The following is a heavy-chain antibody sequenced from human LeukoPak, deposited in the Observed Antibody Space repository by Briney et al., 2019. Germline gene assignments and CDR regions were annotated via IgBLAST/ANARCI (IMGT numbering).Heavy chain of an antibody. CDR3: AATSIRMVQRIIYYGKDV. Sequence: SVKVSCKASGFTNSNSSVQWVRQARGQRPEWIGWIVVGNGKTNYAQRLQERVTISRDMSTGTVDMELSSLRSEDTAVYYCAATSIRMVQRIIYYGKDVWGQGTTVTVSS. V-gene: IGHV1-58*01. CDR2: IVVGNGKT. J-gene: IGHJ6*02. D-gene: IGHD3-10*01. CDR1: GFTNSNSS.